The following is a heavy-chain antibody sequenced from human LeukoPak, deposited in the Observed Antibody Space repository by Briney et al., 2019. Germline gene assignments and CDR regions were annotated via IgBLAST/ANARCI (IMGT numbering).Heavy chain of an antibody. Sequence: PGGSLSLSFAASGFTFRSNTMNWVGRAQGKGLGGFSYISTDSTTIYYADSVRGRFTISRDNAKNSLYLQMNRLRAEDTAVYYCVRQEPYGGKTFDPWGQGTLVTVSS. V-gene: IGHV3-48*01. D-gene: IGHD4-23*01. CDR3: VRQEPYGGKTFDP. CDR2: ISTDSTTI. J-gene: IGHJ5*02. CDR1: GFTFRSNT.